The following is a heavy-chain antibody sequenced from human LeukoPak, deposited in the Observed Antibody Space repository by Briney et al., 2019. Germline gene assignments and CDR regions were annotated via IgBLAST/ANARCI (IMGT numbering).Heavy chain of an antibody. Sequence: SVKASCKASGYTFTGYYMHWVRQAPGQGLEWMGWINPNSGGTNYAQKFQGRVTMTRETSISTAYMELSRLTSDDTAVYYCARGGSSGWNPFDYWGQGSLVTVSS. CDR2: INPNSGGT. V-gene: IGHV1-2*02. D-gene: IGHD6-19*01. CDR1: GYTFTGYY. CDR3: ARGGSSGWNPFDY. J-gene: IGHJ4*02.